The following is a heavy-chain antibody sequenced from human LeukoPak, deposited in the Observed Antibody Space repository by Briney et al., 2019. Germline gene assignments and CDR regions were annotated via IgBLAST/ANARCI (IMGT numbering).Heavy chain of an antibody. V-gene: IGHV3-23*01. CDR2: ISGSGGST. D-gene: IGHD3-10*01. Sequence: QPGGSLRLSCAASGFTFSSYAMSWVRQAPGKGLECVSAISGSGGSTYYADSVKGRFTISRDNAKNSLYLQMNSLRAEDTAVYYCARVARNMVRGVIIAYFDYWGQGTLVTVSS. J-gene: IGHJ4*02. CDR1: GFTFSSYA. CDR3: ARVARNMVRGVIIAYFDY.